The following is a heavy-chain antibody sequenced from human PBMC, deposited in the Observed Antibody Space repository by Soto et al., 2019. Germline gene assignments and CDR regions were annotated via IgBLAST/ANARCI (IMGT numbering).Heavy chain of an antibody. J-gene: IGHJ3*02. CDR3: AKDRSGSYDAFDI. CDR1: GFTFSSYA. CDR2: ISGSGGST. D-gene: IGHD1-26*01. Sequence: GGSLRLSCAASGFTFSSYAMSWVRQAPGKGLEWVSAISGSGGSTYYADSVKGRFTISRDNSKNTLYLQMNSLRAEDTVVYYCAKDRSGSYDAFDIWGQGTMVTVSS. V-gene: IGHV3-23*01.